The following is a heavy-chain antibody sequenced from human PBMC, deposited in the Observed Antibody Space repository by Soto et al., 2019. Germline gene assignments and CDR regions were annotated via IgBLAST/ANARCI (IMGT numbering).Heavy chain of an antibody. V-gene: IGHV1-69*01. CDR2: IIPIFNTA. CDR1: GGTFNYEA. J-gene: IGHJ6*02. D-gene: IGHD4-17*01. Sequence: QVQLGQSGAEVKKPGSSVKVSCKASGGTFNYEAITWVRQAPVQGLEWMGGIIPIFNTAHDAQKFQGIVTITADEATSTAYMELTSLRSEDTALYYCARVRPTDYVGNYNNGMDVWGQGTTVTVSS. CDR3: ARVRPTDYVGNYNNGMDV.